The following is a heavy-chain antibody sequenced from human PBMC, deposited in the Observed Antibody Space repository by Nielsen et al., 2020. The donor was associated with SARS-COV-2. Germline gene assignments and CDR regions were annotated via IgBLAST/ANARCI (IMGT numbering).Heavy chain of an antibody. J-gene: IGHJ4*02. Sequence: SETLSLTCAVSGYSISSSNWWGWIRQPPGKGLEWIGYIYYSGSTYYNPSLKSRVTMSVDTSKNQFSLKLSSVTAVDTAVYYCARTHDYYDSSRLDYWGQGTLVTVPQ. CDR2: IYYSGST. CDR3: ARTHDYYDSSRLDY. CDR1: GYSISSSNW. V-gene: IGHV4-28*01. D-gene: IGHD3-22*01.